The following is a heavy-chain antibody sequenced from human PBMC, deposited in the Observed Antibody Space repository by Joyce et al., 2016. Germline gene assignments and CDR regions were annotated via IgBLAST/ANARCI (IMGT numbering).Heavy chain of an antibody. CDR1: GFTFSIHP. D-gene: IGHD3-10*01. J-gene: IGHJ4*02. V-gene: IGHV3-30*04. CDR2: ISYDGSKK. Sequence: QVQLVESGGGVVQPGRSLTLSCAVAGFTFSIHPMHWVRQAPGKGLEWVAVISYDGSKKDYVDSVKGRFTVSRDNSKNTLYLQMNSLRNDDTAMYYCARDLYSYGSGSFTDYLDSWGQGTLVTVSS. CDR3: ARDLYSYGSGSFTDYLDS.